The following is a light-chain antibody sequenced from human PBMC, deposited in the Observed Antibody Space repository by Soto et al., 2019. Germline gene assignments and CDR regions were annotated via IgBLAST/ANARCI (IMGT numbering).Light chain of an antibody. CDR1: QGINNW. J-gene: IGKJ4*01. CDR3: QQYDNYPLT. Sequence: DIQVTQSPSTLSDSVXARVPITCRASQGINNWLAWYQQKPGKAPKFLIYDASNLESGVPSRFSGSASGTEFTLTISSLQPDDFATYYCQQYDNYPLTFGGGTKVDI. CDR2: DAS. V-gene: IGKV1-5*01.